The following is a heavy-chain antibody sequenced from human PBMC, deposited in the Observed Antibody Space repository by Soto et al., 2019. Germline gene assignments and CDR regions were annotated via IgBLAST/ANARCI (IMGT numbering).Heavy chain of an antibody. CDR2: IYHSRSN. J-gene: IGHJ6*02. Sequence: TLSLTSAVSGGSISSGGHYWSWIRPRPGKGLEWIWYIYHSRSNYYNPALKRRATTSVDTSNILFPLKISPVADEATAVYYWARDDGDYAYYGMDVWGQGTTVTVSS. CDR1: GGSISSGGHY. CDR3: ARDDGDYAYYGMDV. V-gene: IGHV4-31*11. D-gene: IGHD4-17*01.